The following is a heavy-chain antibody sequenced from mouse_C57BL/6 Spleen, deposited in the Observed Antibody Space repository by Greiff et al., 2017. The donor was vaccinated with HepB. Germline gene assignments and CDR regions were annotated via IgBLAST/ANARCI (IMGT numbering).Heavy chain of an antibody. CDR2: ISGGGGNT. V-gene: IGHV5-9*01. CDR1: GFTFSSYT. CDR3: ARQGTWAY. D-gene: IGHD3-3*01. J-gene: IGHJ3*01. Sequence: EVMLVESGGGLVKPGGSLKLSCAASGFTFSSYTMSWVRQTPEKRLEWVATISGGGGNTYYPDSVKGRFPISRDNAKNTLYLQMSSLRSEDTALYYCARQGTWAYWGQGTLVTVSA.